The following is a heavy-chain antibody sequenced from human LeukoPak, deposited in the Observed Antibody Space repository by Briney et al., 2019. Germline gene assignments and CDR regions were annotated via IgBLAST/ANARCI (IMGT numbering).Heavy chain of an antibody. CDR2: IKQDGSER. CDR3: TRDWDT. J-gene: IGHJ4*02. Sequence: GGSLRLSCAASGFTFSSYWMSWARQASGKGLEWVAVIKQDGSERFYLDSVKGRFTISRDNAKHSLYLQLNSLRAEDTAVYYCTRDWDTWGQGTLVTVSS. D-gene: IGHD5-18*01. V-gene: IGHV3-7*01. CDR1: GFTFSSYW.